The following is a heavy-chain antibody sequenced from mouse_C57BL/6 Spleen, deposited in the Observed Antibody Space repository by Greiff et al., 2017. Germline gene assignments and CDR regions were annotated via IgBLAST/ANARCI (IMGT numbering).Heavy chain of an antibody. V-gene: IGHV1-7*01. D-gene: IGHD1-1*01. CDR1: GYTFTSYW. CDR2: INPSSGYT. J-gene: IGHJ2*01. CDR3: ASATVVATDFDY. Sequence: QVQLQQSGAELAKPGASVKLSCKASGYTFTSYWMHWVKQRPGQGLEWIGYINPSSGYTNYNQKFKDKATLAADKSSSTAYMQLSSLTYEGSAVYYCASATVVATDFDYWGQGTTLTVAS.